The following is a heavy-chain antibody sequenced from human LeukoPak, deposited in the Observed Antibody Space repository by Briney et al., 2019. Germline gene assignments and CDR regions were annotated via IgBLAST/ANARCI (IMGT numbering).Heavy chain of an antibody. Sequence: GESLKISCKGSGYSFTSYWIGWVRQMPGKGLERMGIIYPGDSDTRYSPSFQGQVTISADKSIGTAYLQWSSLKASDTAMYYCARAPRGDSSGYYFLNPWGQGTLVTVSS. CDR3: ARAPRGDSSGYYFLNP. V-gene: IGHV5-51*03. CDR1: GYSFTSYW. J-gene: IGHJ5*02. D-gene: IGHD3-22*01. CDR2: IYPGDSDT.